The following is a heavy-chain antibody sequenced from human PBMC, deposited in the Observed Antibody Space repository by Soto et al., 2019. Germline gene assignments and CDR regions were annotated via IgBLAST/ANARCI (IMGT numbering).Heavy chain of an antibody. J-gene: IGHJ6*02. Sequence: LRLSCAASGFTFNSYAMTWVRQAPGKGLEWVSTITGSGAITHYADSVRGRFAISRDNSDNTLYLHMNSLRAVDTAVYYCAKDRLTPAIVVSPTPNPDYGPDVWGLGTTVTVSS. CDR3: AKDRLTPAIVVSPTPNPDYGPDV. CDR1: GFTFNSYA. D-gene: IGHD2-21*02. V-gene: IGHV3-23*01. CDR2: ITGSGAIT.